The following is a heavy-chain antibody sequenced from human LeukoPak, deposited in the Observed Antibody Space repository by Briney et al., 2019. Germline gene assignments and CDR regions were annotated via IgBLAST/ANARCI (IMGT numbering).Heavy chain of an antibody. D-gene: IGHD6-19*01. CDR3: AKERNGWFFDH. CDR2: ISYDGSNK. CDR1: GFTFSSYA. Sequence: GGSLRLSCAASGFTFSSYAMHWVRQAPGKGLEWVAVISYDGSNKYYADSVKGRFTISRDNSKNTLYLQMNSLRAEDTAVYYCAKERNGWFFDHRGQGTLVTVSS. V-gene: IGHV3-30*04. J-gene: IGHJ4*02.